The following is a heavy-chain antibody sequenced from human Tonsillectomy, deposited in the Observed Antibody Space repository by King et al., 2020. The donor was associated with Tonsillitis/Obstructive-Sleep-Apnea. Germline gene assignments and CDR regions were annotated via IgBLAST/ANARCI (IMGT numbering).Heavy chain of an antibody. CDR2: ISSNGGST. CDR1: GFTFSSDA. CDR3: VKADCSSTSCYTFDY. D-gene: IGHD2-2*02. J-gene: IGHJ4*02. V-gene: IGHV3-64D*06. Sequence: VQLVESGGGLVQPGGSLRLSCSASGFTFSSDAIHWVRQAPWQGLEYVSGISSNGGSTYYTDSVKGRFTISRENSKNTLYLQMRSLRDEDTAVYYCVKADCSSTSCYTFDYWGQGTLVTVSS.